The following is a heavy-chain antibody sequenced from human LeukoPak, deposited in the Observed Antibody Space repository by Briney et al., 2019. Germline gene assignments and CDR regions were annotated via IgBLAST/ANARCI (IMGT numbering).Heavy chain of an antibody. CDR2: INSDGSST. D-gene: IGHD4-17*01. CDR3: AKGGATVIDY. J-gene: IGHJ4*02. Sequence: GGSLRLSCAASGFTFSNYWMHWVRHAPGEGLVWVSRINSDGSSTTSADSVKGRFTISRDNAKNTLYLQMNSLRAEDTAVYYCAKGGATVIDYWGQGTLVTVSS. V-gene: IGHV3-74*01. CDR1: GFTFSNYW.